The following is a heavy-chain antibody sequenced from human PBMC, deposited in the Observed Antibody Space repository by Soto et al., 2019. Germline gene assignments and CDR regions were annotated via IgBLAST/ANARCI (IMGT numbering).Heavy chain of an antibody. CDR3: ARTYGFDAFDI. CDR2: IYYSGST. J-gene: IGHJ3*02. Sequence: SETLSLTCTVSGGSISSSSYFWGWIRQPPGKGLEWIGYIYYSGSTYYNPSLKSRVTISVDTSKNQFSLKLSSVTAADTAVYYCARTYGFDAFDIWGQGTMVTV. CDR1: GGSISSSSYF. D-gene: IGHD4-17*01. V-gene: IGHV4-39*07.